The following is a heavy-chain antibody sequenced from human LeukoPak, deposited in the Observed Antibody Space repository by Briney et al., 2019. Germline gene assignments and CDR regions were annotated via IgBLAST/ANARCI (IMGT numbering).Heavy chain of an antibody. CDR1: GFTFNSYD. V-gene: IGHV3-13*01. CDR2: IGTAGDT. Sequence: GGSLRLSCAASGFTFNSYDMHWVRQATGKGLEWVSAIGTAGDTYYPGSVKGRFTISRENAKNSLYLQMNSLRAGDTAVYYCAEKHYYDSSGTYTYCYGMDVWGQGTTVTVSS. D-gene: IGHD3-22*01. CDR3: AEKHYYDSSGTYTYCYGMDV. J-gene: IGHJ6*02.